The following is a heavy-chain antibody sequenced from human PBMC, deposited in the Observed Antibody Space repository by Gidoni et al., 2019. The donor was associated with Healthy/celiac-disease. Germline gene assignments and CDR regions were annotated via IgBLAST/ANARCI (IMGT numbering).Heavy chain of an antibody. D-gene: IGHD2-21*02. CDR3: ARDEGGGDAAPFDY. CDR1: GCTFSSYA. Sequence: QVQLVQSGAEVTKPGSSAKLSCKASGCTFSSYAISSVRQAPGQGLEWMGRIIPIIGIANYAQKFQGRVTITADKSTSTAYMGLSRLRSEDTAVYYCARDEGGGDAAPFDYWGQGTLVTVSS. CDR2: IIPIIGIA. V-gene: IGHV1-69*04. J-gene: IGHJ4*02.